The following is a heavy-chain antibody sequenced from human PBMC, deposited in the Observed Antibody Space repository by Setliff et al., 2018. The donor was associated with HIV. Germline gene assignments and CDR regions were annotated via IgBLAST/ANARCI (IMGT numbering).Heavy chain of an antibody. V-gene: IGHV4-34*01. CDR2: INHSGDT. CDR1: GGSFSGYY. D-gene: IGHD2-21*02. Sequence: SETLSLTCAVYGGSFSGYYWSWIRQPPGKGLEWIGEINHSGDTNYNPSLESRVTISVDTSKNQFSLKLNSVTAADTSVYFCARRMPIAGDPFDSWGQGTMVTVSS. J-gene: IGHJ4*03. CDR3: ARRMPIAGDPFDS.